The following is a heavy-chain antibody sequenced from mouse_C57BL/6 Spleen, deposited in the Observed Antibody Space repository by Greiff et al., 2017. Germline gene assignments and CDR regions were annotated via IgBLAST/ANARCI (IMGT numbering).Heavy chain of an antibody. D-gene: IGHD1-1*01. V-gene: IGHV1-52*01. CDR3: ARSDGSSPYYYAMDY. CDR2: IDPSDSDT. CDR1: GYTFTSYW. Sequence: QVQLQQPGAELVRPGSSVKLSCKASGYTFTSYWMHWVKQRPIQGLEWIGNIDPSDSDTHYNQKFKDKATLTVDKSSSTAYMQLSSLTSEDSAVYYCARSDGSSPYYYAMDYWGQGTSVTVSS. J-gene: IGHJ4*01.